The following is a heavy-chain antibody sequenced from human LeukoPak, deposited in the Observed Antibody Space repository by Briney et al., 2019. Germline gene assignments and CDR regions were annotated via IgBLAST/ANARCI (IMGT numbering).Heavy chain of an antibody. CDR3: ARRYSGSYFDY. D-gene: IGHD1-26*01. CDR1: GGSISSSSYY. J-gene: IGHJ4*02. V-gene: IGHV4-39*01. CDR2: IYYSGST. Sequence: PSETLSLTCTVSGGSISSSSYYWGWIRQPPGKGLEWIGSIYYSGSTYYNPSLKSRVTISVDTSKNQFSLKLSSVTAADTAVYYCARRYSGSYFDYWGQGTLVTVSS.